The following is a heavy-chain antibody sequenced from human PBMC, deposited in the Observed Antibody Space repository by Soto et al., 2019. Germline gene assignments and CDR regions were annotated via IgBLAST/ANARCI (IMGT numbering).Heavy chain of an antibody. CDR2: IYYSGST. D-gene: IGHD3-22*01. J-gene: IGHJ5*02. V-gene: IGHV4-30-4*01. CDR1: GGSISSGGYS. CDR3: ARLGGGYYGDNWFDP. Sequence: SETLSLTCAVSGGSISSGGYSWSWIRQPPGKGLEWIGYIYYSGSTYYNPSLKSRVTISVDTSKNQFSLKLSSVTAADTAVYYCARLGGGYYGDNWFDPWGQGTLVTVSS.